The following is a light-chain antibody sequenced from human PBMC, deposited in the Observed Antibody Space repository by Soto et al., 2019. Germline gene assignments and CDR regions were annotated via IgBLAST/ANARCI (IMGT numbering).Light chain of an antibody. J-gene: IGKJ2*01. V-gene: IGKV3-15*01. CDR3: QHYNNWPYT. CDR1: QSVGSS. CDR2: GAS. Sequence: EIVMTQSPATLSVSPGEGATLSCRAGQSVGSSLAWYQQKPGQAPRLLIYGASTRATAIPARFSGSGSGTEFTLTITSLQSEDFALYYCQHYNNWPYTFGQGTKVEIK.